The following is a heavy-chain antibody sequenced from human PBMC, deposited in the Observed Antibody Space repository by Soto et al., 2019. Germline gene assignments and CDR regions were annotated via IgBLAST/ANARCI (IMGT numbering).Heavy chain of an antibody. CDR1: GDTFTNYY. Sequence: QVQLMQSGAEVKKPGASVKVSCKASGDTFTNYYIHWVRQAPGQGLEWMGTVNPSGGHTTYSQNFLGRVTMTRDTYTSTLYMELTSLTSDDTAVYYCARRGHVVVVTAAFDYWGQGTLVTVSS. CDR2: VNPSGGHT. CDR3: ARRGHVVVVTAAFDY. D-gene: IGHD2-21*02. V-gene: IGHV1-46*01. J-gene: IGHJ4*02.